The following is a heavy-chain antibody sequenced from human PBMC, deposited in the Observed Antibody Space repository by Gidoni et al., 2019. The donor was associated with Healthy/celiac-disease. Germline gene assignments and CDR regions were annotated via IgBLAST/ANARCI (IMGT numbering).Heavy chain of an antibody. CDR3: ARRRGYSYGYFHY. Sequence: QVQLQQWGAGLLKPSETLSLTCAVYGGSFSGYYWSWIRQPPGKGLEWIGEINHSGSTNYHPSLKSRVTISVDTSKNQFSLKLSSVTAADTAVYYCARRRGYSYGYFHYWGQGTLVTVSS. J-gene: IGHJ4*02. CDR1: GGSFSGYY. CDR2: INHSGST. D-gene: IGHD5-18*01. V-gene: IGHV4-34*01.